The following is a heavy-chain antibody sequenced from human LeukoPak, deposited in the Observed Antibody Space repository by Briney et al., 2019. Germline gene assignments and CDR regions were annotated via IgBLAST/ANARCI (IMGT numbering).Heavy chain of an antibody. CDR1: GFTSSSYS. V-gene: IGHV3-21*04. Sequence: KTGGSLRLSCAASGFTSSSYSMTWVRQAPGKGLEWVSSISSSSSYIYYADSVKGRFTISRDNAKNSLYLQMNSLRAEDTAVYYCAKVGIGDAFDIWGQGTMVTVSS. CDR2: ISSSSSYI. CDR3: AKVGIGDAFDI. D-gene: IGHD3-16*01. J-gene: IGHJ3*02.